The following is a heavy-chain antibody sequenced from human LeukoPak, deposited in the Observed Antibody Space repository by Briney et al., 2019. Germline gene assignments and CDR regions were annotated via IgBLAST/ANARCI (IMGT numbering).Heavy chain of an antibody. D-gene: IGHD3-9*01. J-gene: IGHJ3*02. V-gene: IGHV3-7*01. Sequence: GGSPRLSCAASGFTFSSYAMSWVRQAPGKGLEWVANIKQDGSEKYYVDSVKGRFTISRDNAKNSLYLQMNSLRAEDTAVYYCASLNIWGQGTMVTVSS. CDR3: ASLNI. CDR2: IKQDGSEK. CDR1: GFTFSSYA.